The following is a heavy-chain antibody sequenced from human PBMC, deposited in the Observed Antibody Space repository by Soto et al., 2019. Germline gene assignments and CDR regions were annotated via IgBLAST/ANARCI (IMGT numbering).Heavy chain of an antibody. V-gene: IGHV4-34*01. CDR1: GGSFSGYY. CDR2: INHSGST. D-gene: IGHD3-16*02. CDR3: ARGDYVWGSYRPSYYYYGMDV. Sequence: QVQLQQWGAGLLKPSETLSLTCAVYGGSFSGYYWSWIRQPPGKGLEWIGEINHSGSTNYNPSLKSRVTISLHTSKNQFSLKLSSVTAADTAVYYCARGDYVWGSYRPSYYYYGMDVWGQGTTVTVSS. J-gene: IGHJ6*02.